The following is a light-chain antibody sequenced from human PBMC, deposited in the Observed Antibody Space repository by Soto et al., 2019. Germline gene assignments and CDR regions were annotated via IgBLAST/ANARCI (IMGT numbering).Light chain of an antibody. Sequence: QSVLTRPASVSGSPGQSITISCTGTSSDIGGYKYVSWYQQHPGKAPKVMIYEVSNRPSGVSNRFSGSKSGNTASLTISGLQAEDEADYYCSSYTSSSTPYVFGTGTKVTVL. V-gene: IGLV2-14*01. J-gene: IGLJ1*01. CDR3: SSYTSSSTPYV. CDR2: EVS. CDR1: SSDIGGYKY.